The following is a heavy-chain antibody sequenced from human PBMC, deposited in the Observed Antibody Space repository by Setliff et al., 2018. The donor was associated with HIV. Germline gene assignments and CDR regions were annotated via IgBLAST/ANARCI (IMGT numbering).Heavy chain of an antibody. Sequence: SETLSLTCTVSGGSFSDYYWGWIRQPPGKGLEWIGEINHSGTTDSNPSLKSRVTISVDTSKNQFSLRLTSVTAADTAVYYCAGENPDGWLHHYTDVWGKGSTVTVSS. V-gene: IGHV4-34*01. CDR1: GGSFSDYY. CDR2: INHSGTT. D-gene: IGHD2-15*01. J-gene: IGHJ6*03. CDR3: AGENPDGWLHHYTDV.